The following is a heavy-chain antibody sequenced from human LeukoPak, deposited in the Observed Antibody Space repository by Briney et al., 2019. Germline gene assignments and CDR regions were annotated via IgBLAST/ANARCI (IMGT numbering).Heavy chain of an antibody. Sequence: ASVKVSCKASGYTFTSYGISWVRQAPGQGLEWMGWISAYNGNTNYAQKLQGRVTMTTDTSTSTAYMELRSLRSDDTAVYYCAREGLAATLDDAFDIWGQGTMVTVSS. V-gene: IGHV1-18*01. CDR1: GYTFTSYG. CDR2: ISAYNGNT. J-gene: IGHJ3*02. D-gene: IGHD2-15*01. CDR3: AREGLAATLDDAFDI.